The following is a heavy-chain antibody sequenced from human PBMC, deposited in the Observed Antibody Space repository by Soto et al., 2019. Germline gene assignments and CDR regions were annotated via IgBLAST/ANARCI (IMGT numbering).Heavy chain of an antibody. CDR2: LHPSGGST. J-gene: IGHJ4*02. CDR3: ARENEGSYDFWSDQVDGLAY. D-gene: IGHD3-3*01. V-gene: IGHV1-46*01. CDR1: GYTFTSSY. Sequence: ASLTLSCTASGYTFTSSYFHWVRQAPGQGLGWMGILHPSGGSTSNAQKIQGRVNMTRDTSTSTVYMELSRRRSEDPAVYYCARENEGSYDFWSDQVDGLAYWGKETLVPVSS.